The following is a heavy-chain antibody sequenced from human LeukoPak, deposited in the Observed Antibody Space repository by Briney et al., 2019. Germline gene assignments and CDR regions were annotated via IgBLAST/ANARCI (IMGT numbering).Heavy chain of an antibody. Sequence: GGSLRLSCAASGFTFSSYAMSWVRQAPGKGLEWVSAISGSGGSTYYADSVKGRFTTSRDNSKNTLSLQMKSLRADDTAVYYCAKDDGSGTTDYWGQGTLVTVSS. D-gene: IGHD3-10*01. CDR1: GFTFSSYA. CDR2: ISGSGGST. CDR3: AKDDGSGTTDY. V-gene: IGHV3-23*01. J-gene: IGHJ4*02.